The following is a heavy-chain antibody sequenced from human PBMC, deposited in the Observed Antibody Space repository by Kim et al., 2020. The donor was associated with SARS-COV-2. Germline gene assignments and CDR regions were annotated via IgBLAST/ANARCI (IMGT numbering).Heavy chain of an antibody. V-gene: IGHV3-33*08. D-gene: IGHD1-20*01. Sequence: GGSLRLSCAASGFTFSSYGMHWVRQAPGKGLEWVAGIWSDGSNKNYADSVKGRFTISRDNSKNTLYLQMNSLRAEDTAVYYCARDGAAAGITGIDYWGQGTLVTVPS. CDR2: IWSDGSNK. CDR1: GFTFSSYG. J-gene: IGHJ4*02. CDR3: ARDGAAAGITGIDY.